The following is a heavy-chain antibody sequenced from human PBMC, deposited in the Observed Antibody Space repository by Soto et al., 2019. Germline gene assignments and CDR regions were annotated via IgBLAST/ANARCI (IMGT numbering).Heavy chain of an antibody. J-gene: IGHJ5*02. CDR3: ARDQAAPVTTLNWFDP. Sequence: QVQLVQSGAEVKKPGSSVKVSCKASGGTFSSYAISWVRQAPGQGLEWMGGIIPIFGTANYAQKFQGSVTITADESTSTAYMELSSLRSEDTAVYYCARDQAAPVTTLNWFDPWGQGTLVTVSS. CDR1: GGTFSSYA. V-gene: IGHV1-69*01. D-gene: IGHD4-17*01. CDR2: IIPIFGTA.